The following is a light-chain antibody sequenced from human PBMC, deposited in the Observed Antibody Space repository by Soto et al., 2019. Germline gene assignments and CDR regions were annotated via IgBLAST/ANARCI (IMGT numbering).Light chain of an antibody. CDR1: QSISSNY. Sequence: EIVLTQSPGTLSLSPGGRATLSCRASQSISSNYLAWYQQKPGQAPRLLIYGASSRAAGIPDRFSGSGSGTFFTLTISRLEPEDFAVYYCQRYGRSPPLTFGQAPRLEI. V-gene: IGKV3-20*01. CDR3: QRYGRSPPLT. J-gene: IGKJ5*01. CDR2: GAS.